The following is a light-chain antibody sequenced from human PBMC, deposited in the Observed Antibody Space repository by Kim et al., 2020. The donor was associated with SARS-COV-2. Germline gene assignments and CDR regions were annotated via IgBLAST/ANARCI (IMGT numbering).Light chain of an antibody. CDR1: QSVNSF. CDR3: QLSYSTPRT. V-gene: IGKV1-39*01. CDR2: AAC. Sequence: VRDRVNITCRADQSVNSFLHWYQQKVGKAPKRLIYAACRLQRGVPSRFSGRGSGTDFTLTISSLQPEDVATYYCQLSYSTPRTFGQRTRLEIK. J-gene: IGKJ5*01.